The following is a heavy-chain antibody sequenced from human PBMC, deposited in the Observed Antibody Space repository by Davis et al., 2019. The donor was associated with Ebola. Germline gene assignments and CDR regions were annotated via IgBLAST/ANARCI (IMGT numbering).Heavy chain of an antibody. Sequence: AASVKVSCKASGYTFTSYYMHWVRQAPGQGLEWMGIINPSGGSTSYAQKFQGRLTITRDTSASTAYMELRSLRSEDTAVYYCARLPFSGRDAFDIWGQGTMVTVSS. CDR3: ARLPFSGRDAFDI. V-gene: IGHV1-46*01. CDR2: INPSGGST. D-gene: IGHD5-12*01. J-gene: IGHJ3*02. CDR1: GYTFTSYY.